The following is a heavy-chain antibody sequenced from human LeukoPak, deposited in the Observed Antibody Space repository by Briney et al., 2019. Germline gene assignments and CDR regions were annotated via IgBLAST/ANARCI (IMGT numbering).Heavy chain of an antibody. V-gene: IGHV3-48*01. D-gene: IGHD2-15*01. CDR2: ISSSSSTI. J-gene: IGHJ4*02. Sequence: GGSLRLSCAASGFTFSSYSMNWVRQAPGKGLEWVSYISSSSSTIYYADSVKGRFTISRDNSKNTLYLQMNSLRAEDTSVYYCAQGDCSGGSCPSPLNWGQGTLVTVSS. CDR3: AQGDCSGGSCPSPLN. CDR1: GFTFSSYS.